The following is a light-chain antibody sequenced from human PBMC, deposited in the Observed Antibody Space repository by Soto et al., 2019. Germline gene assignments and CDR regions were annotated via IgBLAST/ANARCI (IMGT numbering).Light chain of an antibody. J-gene: IGKJ4*02. Sequence: PGDRVTLSCRASQSVDINLAWYQKKRGQAPRLLIYGASTRATDMPGRFSGSGSGTELTITISSLQSEDFEVYYCQQYKNWPRTFGRGTKVDIK. CDR3: QQYKNWPRT. CDR2: GAS. CDR1: QSVDIN. V-gene: IGKV3-15*01.